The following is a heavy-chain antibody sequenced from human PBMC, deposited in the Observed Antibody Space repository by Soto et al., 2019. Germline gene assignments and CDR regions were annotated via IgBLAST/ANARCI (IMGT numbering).Heavy chain of an antibody. D-gene: IGHD3-22*01. V-gene: IGHV3-30-3*01. Sequence: QVQLVESGGGVVQPGRSLRLSCAASGFTFSSYAMHWVRQAPGKGLEWVAVICYDGSNKYYADSVKGRFTISRDNSKNTLYQQMNSLRAEDTAVYYCARDVDYYDSSGYFFDYWGQGTLVTVSS. CDR2: ICYDGSNK. CDR1: GFTFSSYA. CDR3: ARDVDYYDSSGYFFDY. J-gene: IGHJ4*02.